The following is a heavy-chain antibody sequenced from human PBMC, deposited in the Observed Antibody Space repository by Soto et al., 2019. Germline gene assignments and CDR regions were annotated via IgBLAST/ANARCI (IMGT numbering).Heavy chain of an antibody. J-gene: IGHJ6*02. Sequence: SETLSLTCAVSGDSINSDKYYWGWIRQPPGKGLEWIGRINHSGSTNYNPSLKSRVTISLDTSKNQFSLKLSSVTAADTAVYYCARTYYDFWSGYYDYYYYGMDVWGQGTTVTVSS. V-gene: IGHV4-39*01. CDR3: ARTYYDFWSGYYDYYYYGMDV. D-gene: IGHD3-3*01. CDR1: GDSINSDKYY. CDR2: INHSGST.